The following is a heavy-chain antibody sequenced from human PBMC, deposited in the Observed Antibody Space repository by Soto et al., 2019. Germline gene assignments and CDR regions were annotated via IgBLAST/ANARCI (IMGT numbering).Heavy chain of an antibody. Sequence: SETLSLTCTVSGGSISSSSYYWGWIRQPPGKGLEWIGSIYYSGSTYYNPSLKSRVTISVDTSKNQFSLKLSSVTAADTAVYYCASFRPHYYFDYWGQGTLVTVSS. CDR2: IYYSGST. CDR1: GGSISSSSYY. V-gene: IGHV4-39*01. CDR3: ASFRPHYYFDY. J-gene: IGHJ4*02. D-gene: IGHD6-6*01.